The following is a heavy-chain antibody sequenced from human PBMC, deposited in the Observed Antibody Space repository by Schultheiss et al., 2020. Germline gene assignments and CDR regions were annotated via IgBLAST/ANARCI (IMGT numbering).Heavy chain of an antibody. CDR3: AKRAGGGLMGRQLWFDY. CDR2: ISYDGSNK. CDR1: GFTFSSYG. V-gene: IGHV3-30*18. Sequence: GGSLRLSCAASGFTFSSYGMHWVRQAPGKGLEWVAVISYDGSNKYYADSVKGRFTISRDNSKNTLYLQMNSLRAEDTAVYYCAKRAGGGLMGRQLWFDYWGQGTLVTVS. D-gene: IGHD5-18*01. J-gene: IGHJ4*02.